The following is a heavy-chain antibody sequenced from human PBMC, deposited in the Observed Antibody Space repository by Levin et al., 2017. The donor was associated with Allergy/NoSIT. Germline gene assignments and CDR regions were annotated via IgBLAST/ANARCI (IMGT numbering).Heavy chain of an antibody. CDR2: ISAYFGNT. J-gene: IGHJ4*02. V-gene: IGHV1-18*01. Sequence: PGESLKISCKTSGYRFRSYGISWVRQAPGQGLEWMGWISAYFGNTHFAQKFQDRVTMTTDTSTSTAYLEVRNLRSDDTAVYYCARGTYDDCSAGECYLLAFWGQGTQVTVSS. D-gene: IGHD2-8*02. CDR1: GYRFRSYG. CDR3: ARGTYDDCSAGECYLLAF.